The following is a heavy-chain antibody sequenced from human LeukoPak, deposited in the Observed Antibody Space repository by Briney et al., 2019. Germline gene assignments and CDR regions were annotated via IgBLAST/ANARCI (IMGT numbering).Heavy chain of an antibody. J-gene: IGHJ4*02. CDR3: AKDRGTTVTTLIPYN. CDR1: GFTFSSYG. CDR2: IRYDGSNK. D-gene: IGHD4-17*01. V-gene: IGHV3-30*02. Sequence: GGSLRLSCAASGFTFSSYGMHWVRQAPGKGLEWVAFIRYDGSNKYYADSVKGRFTISRDNSKNTLYLQMNSLRAEDTAVYYCAKDRGTTVTTLIPYNWGQGTLVTVSS.